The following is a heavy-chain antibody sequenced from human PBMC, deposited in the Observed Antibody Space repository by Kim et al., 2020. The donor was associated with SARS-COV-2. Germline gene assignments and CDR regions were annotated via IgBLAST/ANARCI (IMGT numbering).Heavy chain of an antibody. J-gene: IGHJ4*01. CDR3: AKNEGGVAAGRFDY. Sequence: GGSLRLSCAASGFTFRDFAMTWVRQAPGKGLEWVSALSFSGGATYYADSDVKGRFTISRDDSKNILYLQMNSLRVEDTAIYYCAKNEGGVAAGRFDYW. CDR2: LSFSGGAT. V-gene: IGHV3-23*01. CDR1: GFTFRDFA. D-gene: IGHD3-16*01.